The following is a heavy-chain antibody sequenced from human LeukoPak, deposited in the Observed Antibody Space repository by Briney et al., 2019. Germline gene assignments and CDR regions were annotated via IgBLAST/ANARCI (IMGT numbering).Heavy chain of an antibody. D-gene: IGHD2-15*01. V-gene: IGHV1-2*02. CDR2: INPNSGGT. Sequence: ASVTVSCKASGYTFTGYYMHWVRQAPGQGLEWMGWINPNSGGTNYAQKFQGRVTMTRDTSISTAYMELSRLRSDDTAVYYCARDRYCSGGSCYSNWFDPWGQGTLVTVSS. CDR1: GYTFTGYY. J-gene: IGHJ5*02. CDR3: ARDRYCSGGSCYSNWFDP.